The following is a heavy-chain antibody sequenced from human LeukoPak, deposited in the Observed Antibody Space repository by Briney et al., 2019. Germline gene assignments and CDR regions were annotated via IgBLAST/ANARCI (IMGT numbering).Heavy chain of an antibody. D-gene: IGHD2-21*01. V-gene: IGHV3-23*01. CDR2: ISGSGGST. Sequence: GGSLRLSCAASGFTFSSYAMSWVRQAPGMGLEWVSAISGSGGSTYYADSVKGRFTISRDNSKNTLYLQMNSLRAEDTAVYYCVKDSVHQDSIQSKDFFDMGGQGTMVTVSS. CDR3: VKDSVHQDSIQSKDFFDM. CDR1: GFTFSSYA. J-gene: IGHJ3*02.